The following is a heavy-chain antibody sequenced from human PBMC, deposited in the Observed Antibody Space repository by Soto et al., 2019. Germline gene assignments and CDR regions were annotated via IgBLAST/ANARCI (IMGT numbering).Heavy chain of an antibody. D-gene: IGHD1-1*01. CDR2: IYATGTT. CDR1: VASISGFY. J-gene: IGHJ5*02. CDR3: VRDGTKTLRDWFDP. V-gene: IGHV4-4*07. Sequence: SETLSLTCTVSVASISGFYWSWIRKSAGKGLEWIGRIYATGTTDYNPSLKSRVMMSVDTSKKQFSLKLRPVTAADTAVYYCVRDGTKTLRDWFDPWGQGISVTVPQ.